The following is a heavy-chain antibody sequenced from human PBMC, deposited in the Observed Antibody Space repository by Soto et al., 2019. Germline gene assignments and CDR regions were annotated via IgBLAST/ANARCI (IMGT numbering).Heavy chain of an antibody. CDR3: AAGWGRIVGLDP. CDR1: GGTFTRYA. CDR2: IPIFGTA. V-gene: IGHV1-69*01. D-gene: IGHD1-26*01. Sequence: QVQLLQSGAEVRKPGSSVKVSCKASGGTFTRYAFSWVRQAPGHGLEWMGGIPIFGTANYAQKFQGRVTITADESTSTTNMELSSLRSEDTAIYYCAAGWGRIVGLDPWGQGTLVTDS. J-gene: IGHJ5*02.